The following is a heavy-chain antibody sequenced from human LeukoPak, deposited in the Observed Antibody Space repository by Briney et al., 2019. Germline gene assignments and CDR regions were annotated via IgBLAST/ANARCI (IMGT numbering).Heavy chain of an antibody. Sequence: SETLSLTCTVSGGSITSYYRSWIRQSPGKGLEWIGFMYYSWTTNYNPSLKSRVTISLGMSKNQFSLKLSSVTAADTAVYYCARLPMAVTPHVDYWGQGTLVTVSS. CDR1: GGSITSYY. CDR3: ARLPMAVTPHVDY. CDR2: MYYSWTT. V-gene: IGHV4-59*01. D-gene: IGHD2-21*02. J-gene: IGHJ4*02.